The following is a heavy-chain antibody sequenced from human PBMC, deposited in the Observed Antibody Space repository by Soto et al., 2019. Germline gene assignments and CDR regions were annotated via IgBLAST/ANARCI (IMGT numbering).Heavy chain of an antibody. Sequence: GGSLRLSCAASGFTFSSYDMHWVRQATGKGLEWVSAIGTAGDTYYPGSVKGRFTISRENAKNSLYLQMNSLRAEDTAVYYCCSARSDDAFDIWGQGTMVTVSS. V-gene: IGHV3-13*01. CDR1: GFTFSSYD. J-gene: IGHJ3*02. CDR2: IGTAGDT. D-gene: IGHD2-15*01. CDR3: CSARSDDAFDI.